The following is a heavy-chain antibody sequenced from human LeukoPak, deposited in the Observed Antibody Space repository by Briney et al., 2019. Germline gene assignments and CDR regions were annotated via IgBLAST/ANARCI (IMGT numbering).Heavy chain of an antibody. CDR2: MNEDGRRT. V-gene: IGHV3-74*01. Sequence: GGSLRLSCAASGFTLSSSWMHWVRQVPGEGLVWVARMNEDGRRTDVAGSVRGRFTISRDIAKNTLFLQMNSLRVEDTAVYHCVRDFGGEDDFWGPGTLVAVSS. D-gene: IGHD2-15*01. CDR3: VRDFGGEDDF. CDR1: GFTLSSSW. J-gene: IGHJ4*02.